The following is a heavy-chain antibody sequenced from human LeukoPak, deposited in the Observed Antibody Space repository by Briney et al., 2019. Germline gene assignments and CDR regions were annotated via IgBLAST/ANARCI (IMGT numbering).Heavy chain of an antibody. J-gene: IGHJ4*02. CDR3: ARDLWGRATGYFDH. V-gene: IGHV1-46*01. D-gene: IGHD5-12*01. Sequence: GASVKVSCKASGYTFTSYYMHWVRQAPGQRLEWMGIINPSGGSTSHAQKFQGRVTMTRDTSTRTVYMELSSLRSEDTAVYYCARDLWGRATGYFDHWGQGTLVTVSS. CDR1: GYTFTSYY. CDR2: INPSGGST.